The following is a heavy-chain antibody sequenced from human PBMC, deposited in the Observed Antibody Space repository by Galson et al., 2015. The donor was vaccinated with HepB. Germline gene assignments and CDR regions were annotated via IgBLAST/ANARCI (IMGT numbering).Heavy chain of an antibody. CDR2: IYYSGST. Sequence: ETLSLTCTVSGGSVSSGSYYWSWIRQPPGKGLEWIGYIYYSGSTNYNPSLKSRVTISVDTSKNQFSLKLSSVTAADTAVYYCARGADQAVWGQGTLSPSPQ. CDR3: ARGADQAV. V-gene: IGHV4-61*01. CDR1: GGSVSSGSYY. J-gene: IGHJ4*02. D-gene: IGHD6-19*01.